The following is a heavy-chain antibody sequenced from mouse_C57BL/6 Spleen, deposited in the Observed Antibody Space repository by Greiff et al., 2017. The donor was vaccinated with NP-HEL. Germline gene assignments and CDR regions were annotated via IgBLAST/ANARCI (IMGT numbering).Heavy chain of an antibody. V-gene: IGHV1-74*01. CDR1: GYTFTSYW. Sequence: VQLQQPGAELVKPGASVKVSCKASGYTFTSYWMHWVKQRPGQGLEWIGRIHPSDSDTNYNQKFKGKATLTVDKSSSTAYMQLSSLTSEDSAVYYCAIRDGNYDWYFDVWGTGTTVTVSS. J-gene: IGHJ1*03. CDR2: IHPSDSDT. D-gene: IGHD2-1*01. CDR3: AIRDGNYDWYFDV.